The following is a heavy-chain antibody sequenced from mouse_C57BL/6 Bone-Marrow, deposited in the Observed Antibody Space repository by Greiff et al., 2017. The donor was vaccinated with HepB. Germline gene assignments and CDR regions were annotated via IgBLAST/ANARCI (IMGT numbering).Heavy chain of an antibody. CDR3: ARIYGKGAMDY. Sequence: QVQLQQPGAELVKPGASVKLSCKASGYTFTSYWMHWVKQRPGQGLEWIGMIHPNSGSTNYNEKFKSKATLTVDKSSSTAYMQLSSLTSEDSAVYNCARIYGKGAMDYWGQGTSVTVSS. V-gene: IGHV1-64*01. CDR2: IHPNSGST. J-gene: IGHJ4*01. CDR1: GYTFTSYW. D-gene: IGHD2-1*01.